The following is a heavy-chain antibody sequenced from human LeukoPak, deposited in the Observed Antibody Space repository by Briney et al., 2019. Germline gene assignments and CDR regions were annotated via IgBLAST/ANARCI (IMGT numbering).Heavy chain of an antibody. D-gene: IGHD1-20*01. CDR3: ARDDGYNLNY. V-gene: IGHV4-34*01. CDR2: INHSGST. J-gene: IGHJ4*02. Sequence: SETLSLTCAVYGGSFSGYYWSWIRQPPGKGLEWIGEINHSGSTNYNPSLKSRVTISVDTSKNQFSLKLSSVTAADTAVYYCARDDGYNLNYWGQGTLVTVSS. CDR1: GGSFSGYY.